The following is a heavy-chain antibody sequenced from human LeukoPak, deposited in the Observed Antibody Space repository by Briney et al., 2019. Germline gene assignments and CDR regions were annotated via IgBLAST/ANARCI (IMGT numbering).Heavy chain of an antibody. D-gene: IGHD1-26*01. CDR1: GFTFSTFG. J-gene: IGHJ4*02. CDR3: ARDQEWEPHIDY. V-gene: IGHV3-30*02. CDR2: VRYDGTNK. Sequence: GGSLKLSCAASGFAASGFTFSTFGMHWVRQAPGEGLEWVAFVRYDGTNKYYADSVKGRFTISRDDSKNTLYLQMNSLRAEDTAVYYCARDQEWEPHIDYWGQGTLVTVSS.